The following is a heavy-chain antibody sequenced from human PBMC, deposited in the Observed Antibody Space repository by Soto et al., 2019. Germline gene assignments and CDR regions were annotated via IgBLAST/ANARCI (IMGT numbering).Heavy chain of an antibody. CDR3: ARGSTGYSSSWYRY. D-gene: IGHD6-13*01. CDR2: VYYNGKA. J-gene: IGHJ4*02. V-gene: IGHV4-59*08. CDR1: GDSISPYY. Sequence: TSETLSLTCXVSGDSISPYYWSWIRQPPGKGLEWIGYVYYNGKADYNPSFRGRVTMSVDSSKNQLSLKLSSVTAADTAVYYCARGSTGYSSSWYRYWSQGTLVTVSS.